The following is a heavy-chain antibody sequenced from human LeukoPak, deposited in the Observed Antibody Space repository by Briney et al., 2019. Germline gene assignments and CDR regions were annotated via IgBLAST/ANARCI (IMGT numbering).Heavy chain of an antibody. V-gene: IGHV3-53*01. D-gene: IGHD6-13*01. CDR1: GFTVSSNY. CDR3: AREGQQLGFDY. Sequence: GGSLRLSCAASGFTVSSNYMSWVRQAPGKGLEWVSVIYSGGSTYCADSVKGRFTISRDNSKNTLYLQMNSLRAEDTAVYYCAREGQQLGFDYWGQGTLVTVSS. J-gene: IGHJ4*02. CDR2: IYSGGST.